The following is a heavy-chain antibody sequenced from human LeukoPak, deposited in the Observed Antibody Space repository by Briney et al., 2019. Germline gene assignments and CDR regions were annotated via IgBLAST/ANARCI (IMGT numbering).Heavy chain of an antibody. CDR3: ARDPNYYGSSDAFDI. Sequence: GGSLRLSCAASGFTFSSYSMNWVRQAPGKGLEWVSSISSSSSYIYYADSVKGRFTISRDNAKNSLYLQMNSLRAEDTAVYYCARDPNYYGSSDAFDIWGQGTMVTVSS. D-gene: IGHD3-10*01. J-gene: IGHJ3*02. CDR1: GFTFSSYS. V-gene: IGHV3-21*01. CDR2: ISSSSSYI.